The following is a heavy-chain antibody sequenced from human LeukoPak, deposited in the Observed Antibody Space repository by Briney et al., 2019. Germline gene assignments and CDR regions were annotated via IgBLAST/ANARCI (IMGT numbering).Heavy chain of an antibody. D-gene: IGHD2-2*01. CDR2: INPNSGGT. V-gene: IGHV1-2*02. CDR3: ARARSLVGSSTSVRY. J-gene: IGHJ4*02. Sequence: ASVKVSCKASGYTFTVYYMHWVRQAPGQGLEWMGWINPNSGGTNYAQKFQGRVTMTRDTSISTAYMELSRLRSDDTAVYYCARARSLVGSSTSVRYWGQGTLVTVSS. CDR1: GYTFTVYY.